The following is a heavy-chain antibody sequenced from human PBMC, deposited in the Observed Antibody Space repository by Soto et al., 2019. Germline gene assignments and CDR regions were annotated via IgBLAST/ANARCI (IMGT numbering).Heavy chain of an antibody. CDR2: INHSGST. CDR1: GGSFSGYY. CDR3: ARGEIQLWSLSSGWPDY. Sequence: PFETLSLTCAVSGGSFSGYYWSWIRQPPGKGLEWIGEINHSGSTNYNPSLKSRVTISVDTSKNQFSLKLSSVTAADTAVYYCARGEIQLWSLSSGWPDYWGQGTLVTVSS. V-gene: IGHV4-34*01. J-gene: IGHJ4*02. D-gene: IGHD6-19*01.